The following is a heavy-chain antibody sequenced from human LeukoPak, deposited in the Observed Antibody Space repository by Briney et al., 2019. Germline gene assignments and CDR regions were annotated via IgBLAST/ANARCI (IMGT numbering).Heavy chain of an antibody. J-gene: IGHJ4*02. CDR3: ARVGQVGVFDY. CDR1: GGSFIGYY. CDR2: VNHSGST. D-gene: IGHD3-10*01. V-gene: IGHV4-34*01. Sequence: SETLSVTCAVYGGSFIGYYWSWTRPPPGKALEWIGKVNHSGSTNYNYSLKSRVTISVDTSKNQFSLKLSSVAAADTAVYYCARVGQVGVFDYWGQGTLVTVSS.